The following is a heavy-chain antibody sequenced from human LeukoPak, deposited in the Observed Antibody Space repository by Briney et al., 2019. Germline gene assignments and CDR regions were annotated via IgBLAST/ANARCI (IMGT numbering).Heavy chain of an antibody. CDR3: ARSGKMYGSGSYPDY. D-gene: IGHD3-10*01. Sequence: PSETLSLTCTVSGGSISSYYWSWIRQPPGKGLEWIGYIYYSGSTNYSPSLKSRVTISVDTSKNQFSLKLSSVTAADTAVYYCARSGKMYGSGSYPDYWGQGTLVTVSS. J-gene: IGHJ4*02. CDR2: IYYSGST. V-gene: IGHV4-59*01. CDR1: GGSISSYY.